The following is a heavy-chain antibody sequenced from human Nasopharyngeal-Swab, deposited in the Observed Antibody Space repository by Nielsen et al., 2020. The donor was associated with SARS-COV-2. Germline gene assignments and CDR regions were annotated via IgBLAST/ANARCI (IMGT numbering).Heavy chain of an antibody. CDR1: GGTFSKYA. J-gene: IGHJ4*02. D-gene: IGHD4-17*01. V-gene: IGHV1-69*10. CDR2: IIVNLGMT. CDR3: ATCGIGYGENAHATFDS. Sequence: SVKVSCKVSGGTFSKYAISWVRQAPGQGLEWMGGIIVNLGMTKYAQKFKDSVIINADESTGTAYMELSSLRSEDTAVYYCATCGIGYGENAHATFDSWGQGTKVTVSS.